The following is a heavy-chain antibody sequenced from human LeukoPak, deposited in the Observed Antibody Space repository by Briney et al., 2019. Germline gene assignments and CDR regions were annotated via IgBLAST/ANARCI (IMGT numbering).Heavy chain of an antibody. J-gene: IGHJ6*03. V-gene: IGHV3-21*01. Sequence: PGGSLRLSCAASGFTFSSYSMNWVRQAPGKGLEWVSSISSSSSYIYYADSVKGRFTISRDNAKNSLYLQMNSLRAEDTAVYYCAREVRLVRENPYYYMDVWGKGTTVTVSS. D-gene: IGHD3-10*01. CDR3: AREVRLVRENPYYYMDV. CDR1: GFTFSSYS. CDR2: ISSSSSYI.